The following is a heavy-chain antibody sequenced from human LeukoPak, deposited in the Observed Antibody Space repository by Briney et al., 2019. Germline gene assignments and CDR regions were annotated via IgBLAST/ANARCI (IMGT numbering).Heavy chain of an antibody. J-gene: IGHJ3*02. D-gene: IGHD2-15*01. V-gene: IGHV4-39*02. CDR1: GGSISSSSYY. CDR2: IHYSGST. Sequence: SETLSLTCTVSGGSISSSSYYWGWIRQPPGKGLEWIGSIHYSGSTYYNPSLKSRVTISVDTSKNQFSLKLSSVTAADTAVYYCAGEGYCSGGSCYAFDIWGQGTMVTVSS. CDR3: AGEGYCSGGSCYAFDI.